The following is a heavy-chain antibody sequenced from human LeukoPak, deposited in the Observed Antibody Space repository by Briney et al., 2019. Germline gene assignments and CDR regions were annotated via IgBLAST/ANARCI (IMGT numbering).Heavy chain of an antibody. J-gene: IGHJ4*02. V-gene: IGHV4-30-2*01. CDR1: GGSISSGGYY. CDR2: IYHSGST. D-gene: IGHD6-13*01. Sequence: PSQTLSLTCTVSGGSISSGGYYWSWIRQPPGKGLEWIGYIYHSGSTYYNPSLKSRVTISLDMSKNQFSLKLSSVTAADTAVYYCARAGSSSWADFDYWGQGTLVTVSS. CDR3: ARAGSSSWADFDY.